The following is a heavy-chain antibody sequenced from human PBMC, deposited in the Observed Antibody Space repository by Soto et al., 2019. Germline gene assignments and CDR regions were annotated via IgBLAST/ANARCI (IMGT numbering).Heavy chain of an antibody. D-gene: IGHD1-26*01. V-gene: IGHV4-39*02. CDR1: DGSISSSNYY. CDR2: IFYSGTT. Sequence: QLQLQESGPGLVKPSETLSLTCIVSDGSISSSNYYWGWIRQPPGKGLEWIGSIFYSGTTYYNPSLKSRVTISVDTSKNHFSLKLTSVTAADTAVYYCARQVASGDWYFDLWGRGTLVSVSS. J-gene: IGHJ2*01. CDR3: ARQVASGDWYFDL.